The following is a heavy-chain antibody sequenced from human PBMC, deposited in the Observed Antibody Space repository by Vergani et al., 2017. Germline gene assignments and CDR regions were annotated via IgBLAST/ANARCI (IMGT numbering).Heavy chain of an antibody. CDR2: IYSTGST. D-gene: IGHD3-10*01. Sequence: QVKLQESGPGLVKPSETLSLTCTVPGGSVNSYYWSWIRPPSGKGLEWIGYIYSTGSTHHNPSLRRRINMSVDTSKNQFSLKLNSVTAADTAMYYCARMGGYDEGDAFRFGYFDSLGPGILVTVSS. J-gene: IGHJ4*02. CDR1: GGSVNSYY. CDR3: ARMGGYDEGDAFRFGYFDS. V-gene: IGHV4-59*06.